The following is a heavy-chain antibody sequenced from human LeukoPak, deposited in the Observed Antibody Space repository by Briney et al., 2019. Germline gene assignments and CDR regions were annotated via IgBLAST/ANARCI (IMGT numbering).Heavy chain of an antibody. V-gene: IGHV3-23*01. CDR1: GFTFGDYA. D-gene: IGHD3-22*01. CDR2: ISGSGGIT. J-gene: IGHJ4*02. Sequence: GGSLRLSCTVSGFTFGDYAMNWVRQAPGKGLEWVSGISGSGGITHYADSVRGRFTISRDNSKNTLYLQMNSLRAEDTAVYYCAKDPTDFDSSGQTYFDYWGQGSLVTVSS. CDR3: AKDPTDFDSSGQTYFDY.